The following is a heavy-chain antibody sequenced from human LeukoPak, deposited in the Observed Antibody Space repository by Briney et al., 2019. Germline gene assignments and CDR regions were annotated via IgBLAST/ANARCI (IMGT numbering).Heavy chain of an antibody. D-gene: IGHD1-14*01. CDR2: ISAHDGNT. CDR3: ARDGKFIPYDMDV. V-gene: IGHV1-18*01. Sequence: GASVKVSCKASGYTFTSYGISWMRQAPGQGLEWMGWISAHDGNTNYAQKLQGRVTMTTDTSTSTAYMELRSLRSDDTAVYYCARDGKFIPYDMDVWGQGTTVTVSS. J-gene: IGHJ6*02. CDR1: GYTFTSYG.